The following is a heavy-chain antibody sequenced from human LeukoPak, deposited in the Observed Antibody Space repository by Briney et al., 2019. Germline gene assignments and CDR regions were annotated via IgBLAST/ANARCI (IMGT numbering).Heavy chain of an antibody. D-gene: IGHD6-19*01. CDR2: ITGSGGGT. CDR1: GFTFTSYA. CDR3: AKALGGGSGWYYFDY. J-gene: IGHJ4*02. Sequence: GGSLRLSCAASGFTFTSYAMSWVRQAPGKGLEWGSAITGSGGGTYYADSVKGRFTISRDNSKNTLYLQMNSLRAEDTAVYYCAKALGGGSGWYYFDYWGQGTLVTVSS. V-gene: IGHV3-23*01.